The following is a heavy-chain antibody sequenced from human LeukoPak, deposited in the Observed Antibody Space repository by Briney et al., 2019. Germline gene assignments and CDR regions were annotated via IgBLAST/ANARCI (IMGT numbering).Heavy chain of an antibody. D-gene: IGHD6-13*01. CDR2: IYTSGST. CDR1: GGSISSSSYY. Sequence: SSETLSLTCTVSGGSISSSSYYWSWIRQPAGKGLEWIGRIYTSGSTNYNPSLKSRVTISVDTSKNQFSLKLSSVTAADTAVYYCARVRVYLWQDSSSWPTDHDAFDIWGQGTMVTVSS. V-gene: IGHV4-61*02. J-gene: IGHJ3*02. CDR3: ARVRVYLWQDSSSWPTDHDAFDI.